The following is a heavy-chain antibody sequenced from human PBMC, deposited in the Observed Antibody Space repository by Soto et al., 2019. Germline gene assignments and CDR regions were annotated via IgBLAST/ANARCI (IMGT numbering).Heavy chain of an antibody. CDR2: ITGTASST. Sequence: GGSLRLSCAASGFRFSDFAMTWVRQAPGRGLEWVSAITGTASSTYYADSVKGRFTISRDNSKNTLYLQINSLRAEDTAIYYCAKGAEGYVVSSLDAWGQGTLVTVSS. CDR1: GFRFSDFA. CDR3: AKGAEGYVVSSLDA. J-gene: IGHJ5*02. V-gene: IGHV3-23*01. D-gene: IGHD5-12*01.